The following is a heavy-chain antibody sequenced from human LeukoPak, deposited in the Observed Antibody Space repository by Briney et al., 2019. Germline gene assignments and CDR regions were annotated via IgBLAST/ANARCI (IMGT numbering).Heavy chain of an antibody. CDR1: GGSFSGYY. V-gene: IGHV4-34*01. Sequence: SETLSLTCAVYGGSFSGYYWSWIRQPPGKGLEWIGEINHSGSTNYNPSLKSRVTISVDTSKKQFSLKLSSVTAADTAVYYCARGYSGWYVLNWFDPWGQGTLVTVSS. J-gene: IGHJ5*02. D-gene: IGHD6-19*01. CDR3: ARGYSGWYVLNWFDP. CDR2: INHSGST.